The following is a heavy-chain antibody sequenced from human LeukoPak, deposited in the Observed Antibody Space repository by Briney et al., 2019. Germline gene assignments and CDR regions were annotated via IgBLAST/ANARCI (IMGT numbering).Heavy chain of an antibody. CDR2: IYTSGST. CDR1: GGSISSYY. CDR3: ARVPHYYGSGSYPYQDAFDI. D-gene: IGHD3-10*01. V-gene: IGHV4-4*07. J-gene: IGHJ3*02. Sequence: SETLSLTCTVSGGSISSYYWSWIRQPAGKGLEWIGRIYTSGSTNYNPSLKSRVTMSVDTSKNQFSLKLSSVTAADTAVYYCARVPHYYGSGSYPYQDAFDIWGQGTMVTVSS.